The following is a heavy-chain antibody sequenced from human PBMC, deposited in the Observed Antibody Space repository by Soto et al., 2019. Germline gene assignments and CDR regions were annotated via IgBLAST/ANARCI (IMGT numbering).Heavy chain of an antibody. CDR3: ARGSRVLDPP. Sequence: ASVKVSCKASGYTFTSYDINWVRQATGQGLEWMGWMNPNSGNTGYAQKFQGRVTMTRDTSISTAYMELSSLTSDDTAVYYCARGSRVLDPPWGQGTLVTVSS. V-gene: IGHV1-8*01. J-gene: IGHJ5*02. CDR1: GYTFTSYD. CDR2: MNPNSGNT.